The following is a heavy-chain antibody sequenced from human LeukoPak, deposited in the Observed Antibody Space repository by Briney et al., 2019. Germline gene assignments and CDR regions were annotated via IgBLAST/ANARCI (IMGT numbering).Heavy chain of an antibody. CDR1: GYTFTDYY. CDR3: ARGGYYDSSGYDV. Sequence: VASVKVSCKASGYTFTDYYIHWVRQAPGQGLEWMGCINPNSGGTKNAQKFQGRVTMTRDTSISTTYMELSRLKSDDTAVYYCARGGYYDSSGYDVWGLGNLVTVSS. D-gene: IGHD3-22*01. CDR2: INPNSGGT. J-gene: IGHJ4*02. V-gene: IGHV1-2*02.